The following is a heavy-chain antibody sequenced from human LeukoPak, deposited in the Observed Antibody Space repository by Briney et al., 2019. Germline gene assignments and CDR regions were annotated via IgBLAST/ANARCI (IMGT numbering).Heavy chain of an antibody. Sequence: GGSLRLSCVASGFTFSSYGMHWVRQAPGKGLEWVAVIWYDGSNKYYADSVKGRFTISRDNSKNTLYLQMNSLRAEDTAVYYCAKGIAVAGAYYYYYMDVWGKGTTVTVSS. CDR3: AKGIAVAGAYYYYYMDV. V-gene: IGHV3-33*06. CDR2: IWYDGSNK. J-gene: IGHJ6*03. CDR1: GFTFSSYG. D-gene: IGHD6-19*01.